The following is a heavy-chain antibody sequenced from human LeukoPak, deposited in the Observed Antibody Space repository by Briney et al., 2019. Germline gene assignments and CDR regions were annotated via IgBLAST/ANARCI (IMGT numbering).Heavy chain of an antibody. CDR2: IYHSGST. CDR1: GGSISSGGYS. D-gene: IGHD6-13*01. Sequence: SQTLSLTCAVSGGSISSGGYSWSWIRQPPGKGLEWIGYIYHSGSTYYNPSLKSRVTISVDRSKNQFSLKLSSVTAADTAVYYCARAKSGIAAAYAPYYFDYWGQGTLVTVSS. V-gene: IGHV4-30-2*01. J-gene: IGHJ4*02. CDR3: ARAKSGIAAAYAPYYFDY.